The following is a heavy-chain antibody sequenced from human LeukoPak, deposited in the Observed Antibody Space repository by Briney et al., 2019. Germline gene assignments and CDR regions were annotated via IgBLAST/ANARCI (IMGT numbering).Heavy chain of an antibody. CDR3: ARDQAYCSGGSCYPPPYYFDY. V-gene: IGHV4-59*11. Sequence: PSETLSLTCSVSGDSISSHYWSWVRQPPGKGLEWIGYIFYIGSPTYNPSLKSRVTMSVDTSKNQFSLKLTSVTTADTAVYYCARDQAYCSGGSCYPPPYYFDYWGQGTLVTVSS. J-gene: IGHJ4*02. CDR1: GDSISSHY. D-gene: IGHD2-15*01. CDR2: IFYIGSP.